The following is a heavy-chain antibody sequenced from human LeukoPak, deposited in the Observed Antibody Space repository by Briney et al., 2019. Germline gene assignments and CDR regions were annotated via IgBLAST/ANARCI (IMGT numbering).Heavy chain of an antibody. V-gene: IGHV3-20*01. CDR3: ARKGLGGELGGFDS. CDR1: GFTFSSYA. D-gene: IGHD1-7*01. Sequence: GGSLRLSCAASGFTFSSYAMSWVRQAPGKGLEWVSGTNRRGDITGYADFVKGRFTISRDNAKNSLYLQMNSLRVEDTALYHCARKGLGGELGGFDSWGQGTLVTVSS. J-gene: IGHJ4*02. CDR2: TNRRGDIT.